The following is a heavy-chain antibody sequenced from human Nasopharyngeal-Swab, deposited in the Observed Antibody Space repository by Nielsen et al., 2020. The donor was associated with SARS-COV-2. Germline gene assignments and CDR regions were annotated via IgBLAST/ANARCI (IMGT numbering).Heavy chain of an antibody. CDR1: GYSFTSYW. CDR3: ATDSYCSGGSCYPGYYYYGMDV. CDR2: IYPGDSDT. D-gene: IGHD2-15*01. V-gene: IGHV5-51*01. J-gene: IGHJ6*02. Sequence: GESLKISCKGSGYSFTSYWIGWVRQMPGKGLEWMGIIYPGDSDTRYSPSFQGQVTISADKSISTAYLQWSSLKASDTAMYYCATDSYCSGGSCYPGYYYYGMDVWGQGTTVTVSS.